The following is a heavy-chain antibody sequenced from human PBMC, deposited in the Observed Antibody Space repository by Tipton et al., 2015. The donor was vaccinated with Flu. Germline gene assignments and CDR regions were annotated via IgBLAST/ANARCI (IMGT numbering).Heavy chain of an antibody. Sequence: TLSLTCTVSGGSISSYYWTWIRQPAGKGLEWIGRTYTSGSTKYNPSLKSRVTMSLDTSNNHFSLKLTSVTAADTAVYYCAREKDSSDSEYFQHWGQGTLVTVSS. CDR1: GGSISSYY. J-gene: IGHJ1*01. CDR2: TYTSGST. CDR3: AREKDSSDSEYFQH. V-gene: IGHV4-4*07. D-gene: IGHD6-19*01.